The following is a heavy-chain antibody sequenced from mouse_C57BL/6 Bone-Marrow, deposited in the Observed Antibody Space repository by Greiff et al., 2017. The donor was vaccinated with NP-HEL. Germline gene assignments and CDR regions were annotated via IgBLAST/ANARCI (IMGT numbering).Heavy chain of an antibody. CDR1: GYTFTSYW. D-gene: IGHD1-1*01. Sequence: QVQLQQSGAELVKPGASVKVSCKASGYTFTSYWMHWVKQRPGQGLEWIGRIDPNSGGTKYNEKFKSKATLTVDKPSSTAYMQLSSLTSEDSAVYYCAQISSYDYWGQGTTLTVSS. CDR3: AQISSYDY. V-gene: IGHV1-72*01. J-gene: IGHJ2*01. CDR2: IDPNSGGT.